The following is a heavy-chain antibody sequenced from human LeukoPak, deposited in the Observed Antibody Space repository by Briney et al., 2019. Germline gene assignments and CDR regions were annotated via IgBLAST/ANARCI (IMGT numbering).Heavy chain of an antibody. Sequence: ASVQVSCKASGYTFTSYGISGVRQAPGQGLEWMGWISDYNGNTNYAQKLHGRVTMTTDTTTSTDYMELRSLRSDDTAVYYCARDLEDIVVVPAAISGYWGQGTLVTVSS. V-gene: IGHV1-18*01. CDR2: ISDYNGNT. D-gene: IGHD2-2*02. CDR3: ARDLEDIVVVPAAISGY. J-gene: IGHJ4*02. CDR1: GYTFTSYG.